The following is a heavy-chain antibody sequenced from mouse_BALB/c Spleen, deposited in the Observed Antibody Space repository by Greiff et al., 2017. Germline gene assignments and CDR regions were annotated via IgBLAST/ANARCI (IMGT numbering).Heavy chain of an antibody. V-gene: IGHV5-17*02. D-gene: IGHD2-4*01. J-gene: IGHJ4*01. CDR3: ARPYDYDGSPYAMDY. CDR1: GFTFSSFG. CDR2: ISSGSSTI. Sequence: EVQGVESGGGLVQPGGSRKLSCAASGFTFSSFGMHWVRQAPEKGLEWVAYISSGSSTIYYADTVKGRFTISRDNPKNTLFLQMTSLRSEDTAMYYCARPYDYDGSPYAMDYWGQGTSVTVSS.